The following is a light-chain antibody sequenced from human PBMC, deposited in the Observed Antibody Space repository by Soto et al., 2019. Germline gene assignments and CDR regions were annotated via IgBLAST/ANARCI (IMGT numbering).Light chain of an antibody. CDR1: QVLVYSDGNTF. Sequence: DVVMHQSPLSLPVTLGQPASISCRSSQVLVYSDGNTFLNWCQQRPGQSARRLSHLGSNRGSGVADRCNGRESGSDFTQKISRVAAEDVGIYYCMQGTHWPFTFGRGTKVEIK. CDR3: MQGTHWPFT. CDR2: LGS. V-gene: IGKV2-30*01. J-gene: IGKJ3*01.